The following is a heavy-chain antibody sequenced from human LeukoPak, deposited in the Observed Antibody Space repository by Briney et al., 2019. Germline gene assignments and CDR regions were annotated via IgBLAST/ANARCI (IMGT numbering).Heavy chain of an antibody. J-gene: IGHJ4*02. CDR1: GGSFSGYY. Sequence: SETLSLTCAVYGGSFSGYYWSWIRQPPGKGLEWIGEINHSGSTNYNPSLKSRVTISVDTSKNQFSLKLSSVTAADTAVYYCASRKVGGIVVVVAATPLDYWGQGTLVTVSS. CDR3: ASRKVGGIVVVVAATPLDY. D-gene: IGHD2-15*01. V-gene: IGHV4-34*01. CDR2: INHSGST.